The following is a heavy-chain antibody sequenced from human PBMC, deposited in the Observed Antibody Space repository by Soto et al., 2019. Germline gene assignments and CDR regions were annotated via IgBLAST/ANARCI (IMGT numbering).Heavy chain of an antibody. CDR2: INHSGST. CDR1: GGSSSDYF. V-gene: IGHV4-34*01. J-gene: IGHJ6*02. CDR3: AGREFASSSFHYYYYAVDV. D-gene: IGHD6-6*01. Sequence: SETLSLTCDVYGGSSSDYFWTWIRQPPGKGLEWIGEINHSGSTNFNPSLKSRVAISADTSRNQFSLRVTSVTAADTAVYYCAGREFASSSFHYYYYAVDVWGQGTTVTVSS.